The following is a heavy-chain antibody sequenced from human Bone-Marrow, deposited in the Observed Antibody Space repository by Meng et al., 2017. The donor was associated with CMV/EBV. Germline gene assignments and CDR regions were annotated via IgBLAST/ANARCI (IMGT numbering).Heavy chain of an antibody. CDR1: GFTFSNAW. CDR3: TTDPAYLLHI. J-gene: IGHJ3*02. CDR2: IKSKTDGGTT. D-gene: IGHD2-21*01. V-gene: IGHV3-15*01. Sequence: GGSLRLFCAASGFTFSNAWMSWVRQAPGKGLEWVGRIKSKTDGGTTDYAAPVKGRFTISRDDSKNTLYLQMNSLKTEDTAMYYCTTDPAYLLHIWAQGTMVTVSS.